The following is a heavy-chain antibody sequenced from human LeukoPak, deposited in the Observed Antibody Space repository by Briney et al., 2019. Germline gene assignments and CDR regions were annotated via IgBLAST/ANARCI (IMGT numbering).Heavy chain of an antibody. CDR2: INHSGST. D-gene: IGHD2-2*01. CDR1: DGSFSGYY. V-gene: IGHV4-34*01. J-gene: IGHJ6*02. CDR3: ARGRDAVPAASSPDCGMDV. Sequence: SETLSLTCAVYDGSFSGYYWSWIRQPPGKGLEWIGEINHSGSTNYNPSLKSRVTISVDTSKNQFSLKLSSVTAADTAVYYCARGRDAVPAASSPDCGMDVWGQGTTVTVSS.